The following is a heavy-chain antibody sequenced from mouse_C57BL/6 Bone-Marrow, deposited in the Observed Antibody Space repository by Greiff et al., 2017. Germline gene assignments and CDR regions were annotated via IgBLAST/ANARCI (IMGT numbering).Heavy chain of an antibody. CDR1: GYSFTDYN. Sequence: VQLQQSGPELVKPGASVTISCKASGYSFTDYNMNWVKQSNGQSLEWIGVINPNYGTTSYNQKFKGKAILTVDPSSSTAYMQLNSLTSEDSAVYYCAREWSNYYGSSYPYAMDYWGQGTSVTVSS. V-gene: IGHV1-39*01. CDR2: INPNYGTT. D-gene: IGHD1-1*01. J-gene: IGHJ4*01. CDR3: AREWSNYYGSSYPYAMDY.